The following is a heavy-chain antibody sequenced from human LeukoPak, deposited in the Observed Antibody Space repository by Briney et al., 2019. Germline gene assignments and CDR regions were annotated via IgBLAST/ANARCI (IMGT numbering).Heavy chain of an antibody. D-gene: IGHD3-3*01. CDR3: AKYYEFSSSSEVGFDY. CDR1: GYTFTSYY. Sequence: AASVKVSCKASGYTFTSYYMHWVRQAPGQGLEWMGMINPTGGSTGYAQKFQARVTMTRDTSTSTVYMELSSLKASDTAMYYCAKYYEFSSSSEVGFDYWGQGTLVTVSS. J-gene: IGHJ4*02. V-gene: IGHV1-46*01. CDR2: INPTGGST.